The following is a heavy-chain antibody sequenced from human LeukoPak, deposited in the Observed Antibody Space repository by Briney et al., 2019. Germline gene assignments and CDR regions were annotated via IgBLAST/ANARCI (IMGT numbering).Heavy chain of an antibody. Sequence: PGGSLRLSCAASGFTFSSSAMHWVRQAPGKGLEWVAFIRFDGTNKYYADSVKGRFTISRGNSKNTLYLQMNSLRAEDTAVYYCAKGYSYGYEYWGQGALVTVSS. V-gene: IGHV3-30*02. CDR1: GFTFSSSA. D-gene: IGHD5-18*01. CDR3: AKGYSYGYEY. CDR2: IRFDGTNK. J-gene: IGHJ4*02.